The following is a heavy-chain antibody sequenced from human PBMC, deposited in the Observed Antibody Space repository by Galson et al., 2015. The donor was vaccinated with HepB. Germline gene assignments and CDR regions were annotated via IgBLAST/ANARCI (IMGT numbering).Heavy chain of an antibody. D-gene: IGHD4-17*01. V-gene: IGHV3-33*01. CDR1: GFTFSSYG. J-gene: IGHJ6*02. CDR3: ARGTTVTIYYYYGMDV. Sequence: SLRLSCAASGFTFSSYGMHWVRQAPGKGLEWVAVIWYDGSNKYYADSVKGRFTISRDNSKNTLYLQMNSLRAEDTAVYYCARGTTVTIYYYYGMDVWGQGTTVTVSS. CDR2: IWYDGSNK.